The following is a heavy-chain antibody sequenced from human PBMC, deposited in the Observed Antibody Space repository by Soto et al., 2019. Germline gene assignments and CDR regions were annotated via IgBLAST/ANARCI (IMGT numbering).Heavy chain of an antibody. D-gene: IGHD2-2*01. J-gene: IGHJ6*02. CDR3: ARGTYCSSTSCYWGMDV. Sequence: SETLSLTCAVYGGSFSGYYWSWIRQPPGKGLEWIGEINHSGSTNYNPSLKSRVTISVDTSKNQFSLKLSSVTAADTAVYYCARGTYCSSTSCYWGMDVWGQGTTVTVS. CDR1: GGSFSGYY. CDR2: INHSGST. V-gene: IGHV4-34*01.